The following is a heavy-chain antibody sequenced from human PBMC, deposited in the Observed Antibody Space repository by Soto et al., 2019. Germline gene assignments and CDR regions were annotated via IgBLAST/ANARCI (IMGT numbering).Heavy chain of an antibody. CDR1: GYTLTELS. Sequence: SSVKVSCKVSGYTLTELSMHWVRQAPGKGLEWMGGFDPEDGETIYAQKFQGRVTMTEDTSTDTAYMELSSLRSEDTAVYYCATITWGPIIWFDPWGQGTLVTVSS. V-gene: IGHV1-24*01. D-gene: IGHD1-20*01. CDR2: FDPEDGET. J-gene: IGHJ5*02. CDR3: ATITWGPIIWFDP.